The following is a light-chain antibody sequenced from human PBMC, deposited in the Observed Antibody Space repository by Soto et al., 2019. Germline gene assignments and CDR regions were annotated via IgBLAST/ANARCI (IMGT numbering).Light chain of an antibody. CDR3: QQRSNWPSIT. CDR1: ESVTTY. J-gene: IGKJ5*01. Sequence: PGERGTLSCRASESVTTYLAWYQQKPGQAPRLLVYDVSNRATGIPARFSGGGSGTDFTLTISSLEAEDSAVYYCQQRSNWPSITFGQGTRLEIK. CDR2: DVS. V-gene: IGKV3-11*01.